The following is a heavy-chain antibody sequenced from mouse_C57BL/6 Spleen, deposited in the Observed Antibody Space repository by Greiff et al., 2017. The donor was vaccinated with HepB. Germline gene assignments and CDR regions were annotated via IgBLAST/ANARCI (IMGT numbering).Heavy chain of an antibody. CDR1: GYTFTDYY. CDR2: INPYNGGT. D-gene: IGHD1-1*01. V-gene: IGHV1-19*01. CDR3: ASSLHYSMDY. Sequence: VQLQQSGPVLVKPGASVKMSCKASGYTFTDYYMNWVKQSHGKSLEWIGVINPYNGGTSYNQKFKGKATLTVDKSSSTAYMELNSLTSEDSAVYYCASSLHYSMDYWGQGTSVTVSS. J-gene: IGHJ4*01.